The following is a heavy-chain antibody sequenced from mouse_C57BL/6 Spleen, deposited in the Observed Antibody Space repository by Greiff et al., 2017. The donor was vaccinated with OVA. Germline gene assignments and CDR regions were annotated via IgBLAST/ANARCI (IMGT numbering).Heavy chain of an antibody. V-gene: IGHV1-19*01. CDR2: INPYNGGT. CDR1: GYTFTDYY. CDR3: ARRLGDAMDY. D-gene: IGHD4-1*01. Sequence: EVQLQQSGPVLVKPGASVKMSCKASGYTFTDYYMNWVKQSHGKSLEWIGVINPYNGGTSYNQKFKGKATLTVDKSSSTAYMELNSLTSEDSAVYYCARRLGDAMDYWGQGTSVTVSS. J-gene: IGHJ4*01.